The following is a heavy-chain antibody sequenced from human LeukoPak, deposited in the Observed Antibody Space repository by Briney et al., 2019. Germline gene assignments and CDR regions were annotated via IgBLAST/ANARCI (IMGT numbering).Heavy chain of an antibody. V-gene: IGHV1-18*01. CDR2: ISAYNGNT. J-gene: IGHJ6*03. CDR1: GYTFTSYG. CDR3: ARDKWIQLWLADYYMDV. Sequence: GASVKVSCKASGYTFTSYGISWVRQAPGQGHEWMGWISAYNGNTNYAQKLQGRVTMTTDTSTSTAYMELRSLRSDDTAVYYCARDKWIQLWLADYYMDVWGKGTTVTVSS. D-gene: IGHD5-18*01.